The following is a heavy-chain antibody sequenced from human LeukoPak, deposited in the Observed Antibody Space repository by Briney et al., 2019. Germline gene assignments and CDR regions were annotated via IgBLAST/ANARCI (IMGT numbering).Heavy chain of an antibody. D-gene: IGHD3-10*01. CDR2: IRFEGNEK. CDR3: AKDLMRDRWFGES. J-gene: IGHJ5*02. Sequence: GGSLRLSCPASGFTLSNAWMNWVRQAPGKGLEWVAFIRFEGNEKFYADSVKGRFRISRDNSKNTLYLEMNSLRGEDTAVYYCAKDLMRDRWFGESWGQGTLVTVSS. V-gene: IGHV3-30*02. CDR1: GFTLSNAW.